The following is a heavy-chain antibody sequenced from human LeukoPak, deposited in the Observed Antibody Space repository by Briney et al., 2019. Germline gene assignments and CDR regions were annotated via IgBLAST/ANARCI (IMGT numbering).Heavy chain of an antibody. D-gene: IGHD6-19*01. CDR3: ARGGSGWYLLRWFDP. Sequence: SETLSLTCAVYGGSFSSYYWSWIRQPPGKGLEWIGEINHSGSTNYNPSLKSRVTISVDTSKSQFSLKLSSVTAADTAVYCCARGGSGWYLLRWFDPWGQGTLVTVSS. CDR1: GGSFSSYY. CDR2: INHSGST. J-gene: IGHJ5*02. V-gene: IGHV4-34*01.